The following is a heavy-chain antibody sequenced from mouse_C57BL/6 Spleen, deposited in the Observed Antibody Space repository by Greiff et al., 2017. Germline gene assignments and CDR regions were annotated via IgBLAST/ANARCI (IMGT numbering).Heavy chain of an antibody. CDR2: INPNNGGT. V-gene: IGHV1-26*01. Sequence: EVQLQQSGPELVKPGASVKISCKASGYTFTDYYMNWVKQSHGKSLEWIGDINPNNGGTSYNQKFKGKATLTVDKSSSTAYMELRSLTSEDSAVYDCARGVYGNYDCWAEGTTLTVSS. CDR1: GYTFTDYY. D-gene: IGHD2-10*02. CDR3: ARGVYGNYDC. J-gene: IGHJ2*01.